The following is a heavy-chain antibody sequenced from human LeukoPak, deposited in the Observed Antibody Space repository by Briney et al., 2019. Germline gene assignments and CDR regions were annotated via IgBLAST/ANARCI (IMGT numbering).Heavy chain of an antibody. V-gene: IGHV4-4*07. D-gene: IGHD3-22*01. Sequence: SETLSLTCTVSGGSISSYYWSWIRQPAGKGLEWIGRIYTSGSTNYNPSLKSLVAMSVDTSKNQFSLKLSSVTAADTAVYYCARDRLDSSGYPLGYYYYYMDVWGRGTTVTVSS. J-gene: IGHJ6*03. CDR3: ARDRLDSSGYPLGYYYYYMDV. CDR2: IYTSGST. CDR1: GGSISSYY.